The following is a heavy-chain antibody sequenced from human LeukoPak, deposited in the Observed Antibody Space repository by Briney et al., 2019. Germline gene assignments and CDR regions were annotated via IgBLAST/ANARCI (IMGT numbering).Heavy chain of an antibody. J-gene: IGHJ4*02. CDR1: GFTFSSYW. CDR2: IKQDGSEK. CDR3: ARVQGDYGDYGGDY. D-gene: IGHD4-17*01. V-gene: IGHV3-7*01. Sequence: PGGSLRLSCAASGFTFSSYWMSWVRQAPGKGLEWVANIKQDGSEKYYVDSVKGRFTISRDNAKNSLYLQMNSLRAEDTAVYYCARVQGDYGDYGGDYWGQGTLVTVSS.